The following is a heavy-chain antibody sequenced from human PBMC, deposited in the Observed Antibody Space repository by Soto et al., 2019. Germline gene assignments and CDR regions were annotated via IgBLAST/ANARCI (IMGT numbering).Heavy chain of an antibody. J-gene: IGHJ6*02. D-gene: IGHD2-15*01. V-gene: IGHV1-69*01. CDR2: IIPIFGTA. CDR3: AREQLGYCSGGSCWGRDYYYYGMDV. Sequence: QEQLVQSGAEVKKPGSSVKVSCKASGGTFSSYAISWVRQAPGQGLEWMGGIIPIFGTANYAQKFQGRVTITADESTSTAYMELSSLRSEDTAVYYCAREQLGYCSGGSCWGRDYYYYGMDVWGQGTTVTVSS. CDR1: GGTFSSYA.